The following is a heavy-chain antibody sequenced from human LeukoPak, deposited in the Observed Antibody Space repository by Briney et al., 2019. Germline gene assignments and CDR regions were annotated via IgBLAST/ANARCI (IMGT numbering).Heavy chain of an antibody. D-gene: IGHD2-15*01. CDR3: ARDPGYCSGGSCYGHDAFDI. CDR2: IYTSGST. Sequence: SETLSLTCTVSGGSISSGSYYWSWIRQPAGKGLEWIGRIYTSGSTNYNPSLKSRVTISVDTSKNQFSLKLSSVTAADTAVYYCARDPGYCSGGSCYGHDAFDIWGQGTMVTVSS. J-gene: IGHJ3*02. CDR1: GGSISSGSYY. V-gene: IGHV4-61*02.